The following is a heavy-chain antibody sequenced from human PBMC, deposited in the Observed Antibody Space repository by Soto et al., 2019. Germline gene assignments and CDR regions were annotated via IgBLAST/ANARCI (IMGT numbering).Heavy chain of an antibody. CDR1: GFTFSSYA. CDR3: AKGRSGSGSYYARQDY. Sequence: EVQLLESGGGLVQPGGSLRLSCAASGFTFSSYAMSWVRQAPGKGLEWVSAITGPGGNTYYADSVKGRFTISRDNSKNTLYLQMNSLRGDDTAVYYCAKGRSGSGSYYARQDYWGQGTLVTVSS. J-gene: IGHJ4*02. D-gene: IGHD3-10*01. V-gene: IGHV3-23*01. CDR2: ITGPGGNT.